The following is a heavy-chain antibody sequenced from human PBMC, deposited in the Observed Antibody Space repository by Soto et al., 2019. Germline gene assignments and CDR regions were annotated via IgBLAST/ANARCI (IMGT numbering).Heavy chain of an antibody. V-gene: IGHV4-4*02. J-gene: IGHJ4*02. Sequence: SETLSLTCAVSGGSISSSNWWSWVRQPPGKGMEWIGEIYHSGSTNYNPSLKSRVTISVDKSKNQFSLKLSSVTAADTAVYYCASLPATSDFDYWGQGTLVTVSS. CDR1: GGSISSSNW. CDR3: ASLPATSDFDY. CDR2: IYHSGST. D-gene: IGHD2-2*01.